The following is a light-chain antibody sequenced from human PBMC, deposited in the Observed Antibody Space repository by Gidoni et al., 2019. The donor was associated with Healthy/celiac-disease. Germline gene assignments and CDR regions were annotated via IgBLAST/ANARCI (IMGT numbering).Light chain of an antibody. Sequence: SYELSQPSSVPVSPGQTARNTCSGYVLAKKYARWYQQKPGQAPVLVIYKDSERLSGIPERFSGSSSGTTVTLTISGAQVEDEADYYCYSAADNNVVFGGGTKLTVL. CDR3: YSAADNNVV. CDR1: VLAKKY. J-gene: IGLJ2*01. V-gene: IGLV3-27*01. CDR2: KDS.